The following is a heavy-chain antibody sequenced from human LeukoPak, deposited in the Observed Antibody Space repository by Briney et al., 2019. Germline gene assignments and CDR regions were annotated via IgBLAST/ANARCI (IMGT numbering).Heavy chain of an antibody. D-gene: IGHD1-1*01. CDR1: GFTFNYYG. CDR2: IWSDGSKK. J-gene: IGHJ4*02. CDR3: ASPGRAGTTLPFDY. Sequence: GGSLRLSCAASGFTFNYYGMHWVRQAPGKGLEWVAVIWSDGSKKYYADSVKGRFTVSRDDSKSTLYLQMNSLRAEDTAVYYCASPGRAGTTLPFDYWGQGTLVTVSA. V-gene: IGHV3-33*01.